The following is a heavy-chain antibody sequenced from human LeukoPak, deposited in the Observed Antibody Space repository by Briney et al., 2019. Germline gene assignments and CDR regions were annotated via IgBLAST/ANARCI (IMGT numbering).Heavy chain of an antibody. CDR2: ISAYNGNT. J-gene: IGHJ4*02. Sequence: ASVKVSCKASGYTFTSYGISWVRQASGQGLEWMGWISAYNGNTNYAQKLQGRVTMTTDTSTSTAYMELRSLRSDDTAVYYCARELRIRGSGSPGYWGQGTLVTVSS. D-gene: IGHD3-10*01. CDR3: ARELRIRGSGSPGY. V-gene: IGHV1-18*01. CDR1: GYTFTSYG.